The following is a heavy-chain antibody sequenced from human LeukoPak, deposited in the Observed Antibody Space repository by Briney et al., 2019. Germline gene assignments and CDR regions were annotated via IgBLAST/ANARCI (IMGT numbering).Heavy chain of an antibody. Sequence: GGSLRLSCAASGFTFSDYWMHWVRQTPGEGLVWVSRVNKDGTSTTYADSVKGRFTISRDNAKNTLYLQMNSLRAEDTAVYFCARDLNWNQVGHWGQGALVTVSS. CDR2: VNKDGTST. CDR3: ARDLNWNQVGH. V-gene: IGHV3-74*01. J-gene: IGHJ4*02. CDR1: GFTFSDYW. D-gene: IGHD1-1*01.